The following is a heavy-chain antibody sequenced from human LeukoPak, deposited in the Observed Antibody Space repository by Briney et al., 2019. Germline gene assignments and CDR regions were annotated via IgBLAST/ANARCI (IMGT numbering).Heavy chain of an antibody. Sequence: GGSLRLSCAASGFTFSSYEMNWVRQAPGKGLEWVSYISSSGSTIYYADSVKGRFTISRDNAKNSLYLQMNSLRAEDTAVYYCAELGITMIGGVWGKWTTVTISS. V-gene: IGHV3-48*03. CDR3: AELGITMIGGV. J-gene: IGHJ6*04. CDR2: ISSSGSTI. D-gene: IGHD3-10*02. CDR1: GFTFSSYE.